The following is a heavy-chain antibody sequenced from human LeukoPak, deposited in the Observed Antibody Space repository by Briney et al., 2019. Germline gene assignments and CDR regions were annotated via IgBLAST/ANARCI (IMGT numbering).Heavy chain of an antibody. J-gene: IGHJ4*02. V-gene: IGHV4-59*01. D-gene: IGHD5-18*01. Sequence: SETLSPTCTVSGGSISSYYWSWIRQPPGKGLEWIGYIYYSGSTNYNPSLKSRVTISVDTSKNQFSPKLSSVTATDTAVYYCARVGYSYGLVYWGQGTLVTVSS. CDR3: ARVGYSYGLVY. CDR1: GGSISSYY. CDR2: IYYSGST.